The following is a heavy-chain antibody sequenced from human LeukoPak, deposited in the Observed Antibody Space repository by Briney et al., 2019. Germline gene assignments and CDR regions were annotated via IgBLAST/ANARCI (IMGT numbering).Heavy chain of an antibody. V-gene: IGHV3-11*04. CDR2: ISSSGSTI. J-gene: IGHJ1*01. D-gene: IGHD6-13*01. CDR3: ARDQRSYSSRGGFFQH. Sequence: GGSLRLSCAASGFTFSDYYMSWIRQAPGKGLEWVSYISSSGSTIYYADSVKGRFTISRDNAKNSLYLQMNSLRAEDTAVYYCARDQRSYSSRGGFFQHWGQGTLVTVSS. CDR1: GFTFSDYY.